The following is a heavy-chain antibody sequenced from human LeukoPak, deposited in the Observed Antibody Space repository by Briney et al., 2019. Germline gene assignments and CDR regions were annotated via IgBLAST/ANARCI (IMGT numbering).Heavy chain of an antibody. Sequence: PGGSLRLSCAASGFTFSSYWMNWVRQAPGKGLVWVSRINSDGSSTSYADSVKGRFTISRDNAKNTLYLQMNSLRAEDTAVYYCARGRTTTLYYFDYWGQGTLVTVSS. D-gene: IGHD1-1*01. V-gene: IGHV3-74*01. CDR1: GFTFSSYW. J-gene: IGHJ4*02. CDR3: ARGRTTTLYYFDY. CDR2: INSDGSST.